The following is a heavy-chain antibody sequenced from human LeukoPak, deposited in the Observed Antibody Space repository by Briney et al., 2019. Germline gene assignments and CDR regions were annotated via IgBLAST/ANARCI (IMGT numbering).Heavy chain of an antibody. J-gene: IGHJ4*02. Sequence: ASVKVSCKASGYSFISSYIHWVRQAPGQGPEWMGIIRPNSGATGYPQRFQGRVTMTRDTSTSTVYMELSSLSSEDTAVYYCARSQGYSYGSSYWGQGTLVTVSS. D-gene: IGHD5-18*01. CDR3: ARSQGYSYGSSY. CDR1: GYSFISSY. V-gene: IGHV1-46*01. CDR2: IRPNSGAT.